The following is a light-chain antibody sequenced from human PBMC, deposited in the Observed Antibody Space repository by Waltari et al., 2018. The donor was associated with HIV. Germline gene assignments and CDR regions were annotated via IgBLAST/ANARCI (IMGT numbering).Light chain of an antibody. Sequence: DIVMTQSPLYLPVTPGEPASISCKSSQSLLHSNGYNYLDWYLQKPGQSPQVLISMGSTRAPGVPDRFSGSGSGTDFTLKISRVEAEDVRVYYCMQGLQIPLTFGGGTKVEL. V-gene: IGKV2-28*01. J-gene: IGKJ4*01. CDR2: MGS. CDR3: MQGLQIPLT. CDR1: QSLLHSNGYNY.